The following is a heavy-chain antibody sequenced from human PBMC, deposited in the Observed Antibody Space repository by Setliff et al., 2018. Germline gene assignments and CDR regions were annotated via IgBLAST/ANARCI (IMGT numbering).Heavy chain of an antibody. CDR3: AKGGALLYYFDF. CDR2: ITHSGWDT. CDR1: GFTFWSYA. Sequence: PGGSLRLSCAASGFTFWSYAMSWVRQAPGKGLEWISAITHSGWDTYHADSVKGRFTVSRDDAKNSLYLQMNNLRAEDTATYYCAKGGALLYYFDFWGQGTLVTVSS. V-gene: IGHV3-23*01. J-gene: IGHJ4*02. D-gene: IGHD2-15*01.